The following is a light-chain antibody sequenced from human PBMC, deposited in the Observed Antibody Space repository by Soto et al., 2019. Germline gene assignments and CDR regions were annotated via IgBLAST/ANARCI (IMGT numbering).Light chain of an antibody. Sequence: DVVMTQSPLSLPVTLGQPASISCRSSQSLVYSDGNTYLNWFQQRPGQSPSRLIYKVSNRDSGDPDRVSGSGSGTGFPLKISRVEAEDVGVYYCMLGTHRPPLTFRGGTKVEIK. CDR3: MLGTHRPPLT. V-gene: IGKV2-30*01. CDR1: QSLVYSDGNTY. CDR2: KVS. J-gene: IGKJ4*01.